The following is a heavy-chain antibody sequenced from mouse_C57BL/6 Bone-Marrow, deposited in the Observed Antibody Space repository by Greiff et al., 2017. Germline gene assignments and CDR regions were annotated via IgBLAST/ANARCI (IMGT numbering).Heavy chain of an antibody. CDR3: ANDLLCVRSYDYAMDF. J-gene: IGHJ4*01. CDR2: INPNNGGT. D-gene: IGHD2-2*01. CDR1: GYTFTDYN. Sequence: EVQLQQSGPELVKPGASVKMSCKASGYTFTDYNMHWVKQSHGKSLEWIGYINPNNGGTSYNEKFKGKATLTVNKSSSTAYMELRSLTSEDSAVYYCANDLLCVRSYDYAMDFWGQGTSVTVAS. V-gene: IGHV1-22*01.